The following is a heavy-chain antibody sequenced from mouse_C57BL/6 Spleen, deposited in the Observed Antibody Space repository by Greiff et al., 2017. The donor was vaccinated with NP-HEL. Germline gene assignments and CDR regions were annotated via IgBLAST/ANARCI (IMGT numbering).Heavy chain of an antibody. Sequence: EVQLQESGPELVKPGASVKMSCKASGYTFTDYNMHWVKQSHGKSLEWIGYINPNNGGTSYNQKFKGKATLNVNKSSSTAYMELRSLTSEDSAVYYCARFIHYGYYFDYWGQGTTLAVSS. J-gene: IGHJ2*01. CDR2: INPNNGGT. CDR1: GYTFTDYN. CDR3: ARFIHYGYYFDY. V-gene: IGHV1-22*01. D-gene: IGHD1-1*01.